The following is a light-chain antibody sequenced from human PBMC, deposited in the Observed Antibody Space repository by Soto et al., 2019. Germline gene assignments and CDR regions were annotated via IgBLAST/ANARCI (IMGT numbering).Light chain of an antibody. Sequence: DIVMTQSPDSLAVSLGERATINCKSSQSVLDRSNNKNYLAWYQQKPGQPPKLLIYWASIRESGVPGRFSGSGSGTDFTLTLNSLQAEDVAVYYCQQYYSPAWTFGQGTKVEVK. CDR2: WAS. J-gene: IGKJ1*01. CDR3: QQYYSPAWT. CDR1: QSVLDRSNNKNY. V-gene: IGKV4-1*01.